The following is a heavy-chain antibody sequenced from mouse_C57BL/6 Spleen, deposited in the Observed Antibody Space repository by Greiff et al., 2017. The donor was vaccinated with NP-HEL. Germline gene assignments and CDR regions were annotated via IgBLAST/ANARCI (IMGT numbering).Heavy chain of an antibody. D-gene: IGHD1-1*01. Sequence: VQLQQSGAELMKPGASVKLSCKATGYTFTGYWIEWVKQRPGHGLEWIGEILPGSGSTNYNEKFKGKATFTADTSSNTAYMQLSSLTTEDSAIYYCARGPYYYGSSSYAIDYWGQGTSVTVSS. J-gene: IGHJ4*01. V-gene: IGHV1-9*01. CDR2: ILPGSGST. CDR3: ARGPYYYGSSSYAIDY. CDR1: GYTFTGYW.